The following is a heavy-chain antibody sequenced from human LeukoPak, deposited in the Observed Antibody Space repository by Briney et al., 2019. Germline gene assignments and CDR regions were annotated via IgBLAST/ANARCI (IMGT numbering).Heavy chain of an antibody. CDR3: ARLHALGAEEFDP. CDR1: GGSISGHY. CDR2: LHYTGST. J-gene: IGHJ5*02. V-gene: IGHV4-59*11. Sequence: SETLSLTCTVSGGSISGHYWSWIRQPPGKRLEWIGYLHYTGSTNYNPSLNSRITMSVDTPNNQFSLRLTSVTAADTAVYYCARLHALGAEEFDPWGQGALVIVSS. D-gene: IGHD3-16*01.